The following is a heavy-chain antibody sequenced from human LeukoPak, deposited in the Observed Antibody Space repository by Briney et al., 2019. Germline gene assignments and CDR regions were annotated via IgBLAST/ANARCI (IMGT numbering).Heavy chain of an antibody. D-gene: IGHD3-16*02. J-gene: IGHJ4*02. CDR1: GGSISSSSYY. CDR2: IYHSGSS. V-gene: IGHV4-39*07. Sequence: SETLSLTCTVSGGSISSSSYYWGWIRQPPGKGLEWIGSIYHSGSSYYNPSLKSRVTISVDTSQNQFSLKLTSVTAADTAVYYCARAPFTFGGVIDTAGGYYLDYWGQGTLVTVSS. CDR3: ARAPFTFGGVIDTAGGYYLDY.